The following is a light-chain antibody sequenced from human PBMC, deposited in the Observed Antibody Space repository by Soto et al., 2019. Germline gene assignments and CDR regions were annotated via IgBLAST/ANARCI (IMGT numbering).Light chain of an antibody. CDR3: MPAQQTPPT. Sequence: DIVMTQSPLSLPVTPGEPASISCNSSQSLLQSNGYNYLDWYLQKPGQSPQLLIYFGSYRASGVPDRFSGSWSGTDFTLKIRRVEAEDVAIYYCMPAQQTPPTFGQGTKVEIK. CDR2: FGS. CDR1: QSLLQSNGYNY. V-gene: IGKV2-28*01. J-gene: IGKJ1*01.